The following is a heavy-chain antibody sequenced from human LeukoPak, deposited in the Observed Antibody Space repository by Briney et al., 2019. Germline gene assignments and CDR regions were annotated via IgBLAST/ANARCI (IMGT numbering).Heavy chain of an antibody. CDR2: IYYSGST. Sequence: PSETLSLTCTVSGGSISSYYWSWIRQPPGKGLEWIGYIYYSGSTNYNPSLKSRVTISVDTSKNQFSLKLSSVTAADTAVYYCATHSSSWGEFDYWGQGTLVTVSS. J-gene: IGHJ4*02. CDR1: GGSISSYY. D-gene: IGHD6-13*01. V-gene: IGHV4-59*08. CDR3: ATHSSSWGEFDY.